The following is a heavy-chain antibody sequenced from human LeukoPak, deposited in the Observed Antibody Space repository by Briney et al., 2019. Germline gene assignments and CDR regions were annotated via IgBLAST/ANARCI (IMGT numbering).Heavy chain of an antibody. J-gene: IGHJ4*02. V-gene: IGHV4-59*01. CDR2: IYYSGST. CDR1: GGPISSYY. CDR3: AGFRYYFDY. Sequence: PSETLSHTCTVSGGPISSYYWSWIRQPPGKGLEWIGYIYYSGSTNYNPSLKSRVTISVDTSKNQFSLKLSSVTAADTAVYYCAGFRYYFDYWGQGTLVTVSS.